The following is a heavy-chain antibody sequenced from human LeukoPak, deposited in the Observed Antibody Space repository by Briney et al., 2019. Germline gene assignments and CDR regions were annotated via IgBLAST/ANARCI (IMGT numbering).Heavy chain of an antibody. CDR3: ARERLYGGPIKKPQHNWFDP. J-gene: IGHJ5*02. CDR2: ISAYNGNT. CDR1: GYTFTSYY. V-gene: IGHV1-18*04. D-gene: IGHD4-23*01. Sequence: GASVMVSCKASGYTFTSYYMHWVRQAPGQGLEWMGWISAYNGNTNYAQKLQGRVTMTTDTSTSTAYMELRSLRSDDTAVYYCARERLYGGPIKKPQHNWFDPWGQGTLVTVSS.